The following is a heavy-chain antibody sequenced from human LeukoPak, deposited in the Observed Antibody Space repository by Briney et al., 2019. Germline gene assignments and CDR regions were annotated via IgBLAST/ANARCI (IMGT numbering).Heavy chain of an antibody. J-gene: IGHJ4*02. V-gene: IGHV3-23*01. CDR3: ASTPDIYFDY. Sequence: GGSLRLSCAVSGFTFSSYGMSWVRQAPGKGLEWVSAISGSGGSTYYADSVKGRFTISRDNSKNTLYLQMNSLRAEDTAVYYCASTPDIYFDYWGQGTLVTVSS. D-gene: IGHD1-1*01. CDR2: ISGSGGST. CDR1: GFTFSSYG.